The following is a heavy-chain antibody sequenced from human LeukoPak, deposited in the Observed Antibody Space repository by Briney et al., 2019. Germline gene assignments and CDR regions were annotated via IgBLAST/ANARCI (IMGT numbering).Heavy chain of an antibody. V-gene: IGHV1-46*01. CDR1: GHTFTGYF. Sequence: ASVKVSCKASGHTFTGYFIHWVRQAPGQGLEWMGIINPSGGSTTYAQKFQGRVTMTRATSTSTVYMELSSLRSEDTAVYYCARDLGGGDGYNLHFDYWGQGTLVTVSS. J-gene: IGHJ4*02. CDR2: INPSGGST. D-gene: IGHD5-24*01. CDR3: ARDLGGGDGYNLHFDY.